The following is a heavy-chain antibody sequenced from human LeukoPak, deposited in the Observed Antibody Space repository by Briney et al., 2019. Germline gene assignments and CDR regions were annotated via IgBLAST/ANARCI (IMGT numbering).Heavy chain of an antibody. CDR2: IYYTGST. CDR1: GGSISSYY. CDR3: ARGSKAAPGTFDY. Sequence: TSETLSLTCTVSGGSISSYYWSWIRQPPGKGLEWIGYIYYTGSTDYNPSLKSRVAISVDTSKNQFSLKLSSVTAADTAVYYCARGSKAAPGTFDYWGQGTLVTVSS. J-gene: IGHJ4*02. D-gene: IGHD6-13*01. V-gene: IGHV4-59*01.